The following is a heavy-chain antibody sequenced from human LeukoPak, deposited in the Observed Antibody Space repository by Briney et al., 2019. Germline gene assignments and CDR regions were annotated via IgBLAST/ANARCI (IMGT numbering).Heavy chain of an antibody. V-gene: IGHV4-59*01. D-gene: IGHD4-11*01. CDR2: IHNNGNN. Sequence: SGTLSLTCAVSGDSLTNDYWTWIRQPPGKGLEWGGFIHNNGNNKYNTSLKSRVTIALDTSKKQFSLKLSSVTAADTGVYYCARTVRDTTTVRLTPFYYYHMDVWGKGTSVIVSS. CDR1: GDSLTNDY. CDR3: ARTVRDTTTVRLTPFYYYHMDV. J-gene: IGHJ6*03.